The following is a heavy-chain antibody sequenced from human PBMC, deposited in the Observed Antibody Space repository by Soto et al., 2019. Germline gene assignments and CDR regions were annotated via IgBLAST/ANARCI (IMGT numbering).Heavy chain of an antibody. D-gene: IGHD3-22*01. J-gene: IGHJ4*02. Sequence: EVQLLESGGGLVQPGGSLRLSCAASGFTFSSYAMSWVRQAPGKGLEWVSAISGSGGSTYYADSVKGRFTISRDNSKKTLYLQMNSLRAEDTAVYYWAKDADYYDSSGYDYWGQGTLVTVSS. CDR3: AKDADYYDSSGYDY. CDR1: GFTFSSYA. CDR2: ISGSGGST. V-gene: IGHV3-23*01.